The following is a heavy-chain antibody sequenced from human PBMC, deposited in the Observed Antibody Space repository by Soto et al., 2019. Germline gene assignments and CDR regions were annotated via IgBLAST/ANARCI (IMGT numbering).Heavy chain of an antibody. J-gene: IGHJ5*02. CDR3: ARLGYCSTGVCYRT. Sequence: QVQLQESGPGLVKPSETLSLTWSVSGGSISTYHWAWTRQSPERGLEWIGILYDTGSTTYNPSLKSRLSISVDRSKNYFSLKLTSVTAADTAVYYCARLGYCSTGVCYRTWGQGTLVTVSS. V-gene: IGHV4-59*08. CDR1: GGSISTYH. D-gene: IGHD2-8*01. CDR2: LYDTGST.